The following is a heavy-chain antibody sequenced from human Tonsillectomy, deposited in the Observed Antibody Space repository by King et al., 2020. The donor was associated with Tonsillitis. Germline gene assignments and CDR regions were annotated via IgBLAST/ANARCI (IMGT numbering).Heavy chain of an antibody. V-gene: IGHV3-48*03. D-gene: IGHD3-10*01. CDR3: ARDWPEVGGDYSDI. CDR1: GFTFSSYE. Sequence: VQLVESGGGLVQPGGSLRLSCAASGFTFSSYEMNWVRQAPGKGLEWISYISSSGSTIYYADSVKGRFTSSRDNAKNSLYLQMNSLRAEDTAVYYCARDWPEVGGDYSDIWGQGTMVAVSS. J-gene: IGHJ3*02. CDR2: ISSSGSTI.